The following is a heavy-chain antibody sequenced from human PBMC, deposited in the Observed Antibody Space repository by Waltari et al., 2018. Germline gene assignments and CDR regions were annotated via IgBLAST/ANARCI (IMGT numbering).Heavy chain of an antibody. Sequence: EVQLLESGGGLVQPGGSLRLSCAASRFTFSSYSMSWVRQGPGKGLEWVSVIYSGSSSTYYADSVKGRFTISRDNSKNTLYLQMNSLRVEDTAVYYCAEEYCSGGRCYGSQHWGQGTLVTVAS. CDR1: RFTFSSYS. D-gene: IGHD2-15*01. CDR3: AEEYCSGGRCYGSQH. J-gene: IGHJ1*01. CDR2: IYSGSSST. V-gene: IGHV3-23*03.